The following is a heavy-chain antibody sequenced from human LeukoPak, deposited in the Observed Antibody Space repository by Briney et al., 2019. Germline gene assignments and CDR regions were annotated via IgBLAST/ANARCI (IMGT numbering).Heavy chain of an antibody. D-gene: IGHD4-23*01. CDR2: INPSGGST. Sequence: GASVKVSCKASGYTFTSYYMHWVRQAPGQGLEWMGIINPSGGSTSYAQKFQGRVTMTRDTSTSTVYMELSSLRSEDTAVYYCARDLSTTVVTRGYFQHWGQGTLVTVS. CDR1: GYTFTSYY. CDR3: ARDLSTTVVTRGYFQH. V-gene: IGHV1-46*01. J-gene: IGHJ1*01.